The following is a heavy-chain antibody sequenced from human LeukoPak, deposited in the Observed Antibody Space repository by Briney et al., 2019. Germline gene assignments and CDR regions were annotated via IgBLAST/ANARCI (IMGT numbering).Heavy chain of an antibody. CDR3: ARDGSVTFGGVIELDY. CDR1: GYTFTSYG. J-gene: IGHJ4*02. Sequence: ASVKVSCKASGYTFTSYGISWVRQAPGQGLEWMGWISAYNGNTNYAQKLQGRVTMTTDTSTSTAYMELRSLRSDDTAVYYCARDGSVTFGGVIELDYWGQGTLVTVSS. CDR2: ISAYNGNT. V-gene: IGHV1-18*01. D-gene: IGHD3-16*02.